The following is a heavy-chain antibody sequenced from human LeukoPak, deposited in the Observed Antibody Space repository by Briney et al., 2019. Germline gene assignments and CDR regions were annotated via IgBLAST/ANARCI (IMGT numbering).Heavy chain of an antibody. V-gene: IGHV3-23*01. CDR3: AKDLWFGESQSYYFDY. CDR2: ISGSGGST. Sequence: PGGSLRLSCAASGFTFSSYGMSWVRQAPGKGLEWVSAISGSGGSTYYADSVKGRFTISRDNSKNTLYLQMNSLRAEDTAVYYCAKDLWFGESQSYYFDYWGQGTLVTVSS. CDR1: GFTFSSYG. J-gene: IGHJ4*02. D-gene: IGHD3-10*01.